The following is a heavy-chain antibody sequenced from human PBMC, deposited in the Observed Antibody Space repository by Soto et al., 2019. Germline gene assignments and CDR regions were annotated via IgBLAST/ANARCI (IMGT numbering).Heavy chain of an antibody. D-gene: IGHD1-26*01. CDR2: ISAYNGNT. Sequence: QVQLVQSGAEVKKPGASVKVSCKASGYTFTSYGISWVRQAPGQGLEWMGWISAYNGNTNYAQMLQGRVTMTTDTPTSTAYMELRSLRSDVTAVYYGARGVGASYYFDYWGQGTLVTVSS. V-gene: IGHV1-18*01. CDR3: ARGVGASYYFDY. J-gene: IGHJ4*02. CDR1: GYTFTSYG.